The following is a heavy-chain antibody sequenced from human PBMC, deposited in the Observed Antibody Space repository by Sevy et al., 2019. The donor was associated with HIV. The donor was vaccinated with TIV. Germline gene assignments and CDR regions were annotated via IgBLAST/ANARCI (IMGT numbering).Heavy chain of an antibody. CDR2: IYYNGRT. CDR3: ARAWSGYYYAMDV. CDR1: GDSISGYY. V-gene: IGHV4-59*01. J-gene: IGHJ6*02. D-gene: IGHD3-3*01. Sequence: SETLSLTCTVSGDSISGYYWSWIRQPPGKGLQWIGYIYYNGRTNYNPSLKRRVTISEDTSKNQFYLRLTSVTAADTAVYYCARAWSGYYYAMDVWGQGTTVTVSS.